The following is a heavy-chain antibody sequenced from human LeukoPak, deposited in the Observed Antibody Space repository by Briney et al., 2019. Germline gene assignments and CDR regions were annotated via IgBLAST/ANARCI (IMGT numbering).Heavy chain of an antibody. V-gene: IGHV3-23*01. D-gene: IGHD6-13*01. J-gene: IGHJ4*02. Sequence: GGSLRLSCVASGFSYSLDAMTWVRQTPGKGLEWVSLISGSGDTTSYADSVKGRFTISRDNSKNTVYLQMESLRVEDTAVYYCAKGKREWAAAGDYWGQGTLVTVSS. CDR1: GFSYSLDA. CDR2: ISGSGDTT. CDR3: AKGKREWAAAGDY.